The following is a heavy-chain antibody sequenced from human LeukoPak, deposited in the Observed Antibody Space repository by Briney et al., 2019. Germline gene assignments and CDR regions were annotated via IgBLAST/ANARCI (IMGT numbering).Heavy chain of an antibody. D-gene: IGHD4-17*01. CDR2: ISGSGAST. V-gene: IGHV3-23*01. CDR1: GFTFDSFA. Sequence: GGSLRLSCAASGFTFDSFAMSRVRQAPGKGLEWLSAISGSGASTYYGDSVKGRFTISRDNSRGTLYLQMDSLRAEDTAVYYCAKRPTTVTTFGRDYWGQGTLVTVSS. CDR3: AKRPTTVTTFGRDY. J-gene: IGHJ4*02.